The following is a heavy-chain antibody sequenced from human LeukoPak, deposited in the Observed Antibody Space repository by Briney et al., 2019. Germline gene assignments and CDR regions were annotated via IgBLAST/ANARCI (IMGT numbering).Heavy chain of an antibody. J-gene: IGHJ4*02. CDR1: GYTLTELS. V-gene: IGHV1-24*01. Sequence: ASVKVSCKVSGYTLTELSMHWVRQAPGKGLEWMGGFDPEDGKTIYVQKFQGRVIMTEDTSTDTAYMELSSLRSEDTAVYYCATGKGGSGSYSGFDYWGQGTLVTVSS. CDR3: ATGKGGSGSYSGFDY. CDR2: FDPEDGKT. D-gene: IGHD3-10*01.